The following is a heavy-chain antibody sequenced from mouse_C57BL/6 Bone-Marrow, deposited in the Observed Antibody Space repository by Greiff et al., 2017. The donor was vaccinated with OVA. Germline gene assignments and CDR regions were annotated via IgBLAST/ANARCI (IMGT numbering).Heavy chain of an antibody. CDR2: IYPRSGNT. J-gene: IGHJ4*01. V-gene: IGHV1-81*01. Sequence: QVQLQQSGAKLARPGASVKLSCKASGYTFTSYGISWVKQRTGQGLEWIGEIYPRSGNTYYNEKFKGKATLTADKSSSTAYMELRSLTSEDSAVYFCARSGPYYYAMDYWGQGTSVTVSS. CDR3: ARSGPYYYAMDY. CDR1: GYTFTSYG. D-gene: IGHD3-1*01.